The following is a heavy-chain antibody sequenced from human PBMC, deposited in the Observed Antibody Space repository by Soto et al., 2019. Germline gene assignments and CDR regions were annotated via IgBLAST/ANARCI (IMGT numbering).Heavy chain of an antibody. J-gene: IGHJ6*03. CDR2: ISSSGSTI. CDR1: GFTFSDYY. Sequence: GGSLRLSCAASGFTFSDYYMSWIRQAPGKGLEWVSYISSSGSTIYYANSVKGRFTISRDNAKNSLYLQMNSLRAEDTAVYYCARPRSEVPAAMRYYYYMDVWGKGTTVTVSS. CDR3: ARPRSEVPAAMRYYYYMDV. D-gene: IGHD2-2*01. V-gene: IGHV3-11*01.